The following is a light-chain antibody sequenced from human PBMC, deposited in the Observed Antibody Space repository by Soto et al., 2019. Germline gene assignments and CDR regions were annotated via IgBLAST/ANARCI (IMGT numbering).Light chain of an antibody. CDR3: QQYDGH. V-gene: IGKV1-5*01. J-gene: IGKJ2*01. CDR1: QSINTW. CDR2: DAS. Sequence: DIQMTQSPSTVSASVGDRVTITCLARQSINTWLAWYQQKPGKAPRVLIYDASSLQSGVPSRFSGSGSGTEFTLTISSLEPDDFATYYCQQYDGHFGQGTKLEIK.